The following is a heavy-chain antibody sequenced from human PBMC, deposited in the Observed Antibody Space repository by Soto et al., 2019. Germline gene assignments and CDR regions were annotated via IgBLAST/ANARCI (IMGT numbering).Heavy chain of an antibody. D-gene: IGHD2-2*01. J-gene: IGHJ4*02. CDR3: AKEPPIVVVPAAGVDY. CDR1: GFTFSSYA. V-gene: IGHV3-23*01. CDR2: ISGSGGST. Sequence: GGSLRLSCAASGFTFSSYAMSWVRQAPGKGLEWVSAISGSGGSTYYADSVKGRFTISRDNSKNTLYLQMNSLRAEDTAVYYCAKEPPIVVVPAAGVDYWGQGTLVTVSS.